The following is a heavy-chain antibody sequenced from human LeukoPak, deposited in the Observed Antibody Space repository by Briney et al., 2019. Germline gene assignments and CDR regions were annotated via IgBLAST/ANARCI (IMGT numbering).Heavy chain of an antibody. CDR3: AHGAMYQLDY. V-gene: IGHV3-23*01. CDR1: GFPFSSHG. D-gene: IGHD2-2*01. CDR2: IIGGGGST. J-gene: IGHJ4*02. Sequence: GGSLRLSCAASGFPFSSHGMSWVRQAPGKGLEWVSGIIGGGGSTSYADSVKGRFTISGDNSRNTLFLQMNSLRAEDTAVYYCAHGAMYQLDYWGQGTLVTVSS.